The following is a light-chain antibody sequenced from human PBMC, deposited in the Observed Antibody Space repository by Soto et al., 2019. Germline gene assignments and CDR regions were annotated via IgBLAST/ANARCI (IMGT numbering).Light chain of an antibody. Sequence: QCALTQPASVSGSPGQSITISCTGTSSDVGGYNYASWYQQHPGKAPKLIISDVSNRPSGVSNRFSGSKSGNTASLTISGLQAEDEADYYCNSYTSSSTHVFGTGTKVTVL. CDR3: NSYTSSSTHV. CDR1: SSDVGGYNY. CDR2: DVS. J-gene: IGLJ1*01. V-gene: IGLV2-14*03.